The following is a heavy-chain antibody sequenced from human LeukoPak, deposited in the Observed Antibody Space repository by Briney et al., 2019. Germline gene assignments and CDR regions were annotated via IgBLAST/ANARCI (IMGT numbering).Heavy chain of an antibody. V-gene: IGHV4-39*07. J-gene: IGHJ5*02. CDR2: IYYSGCT. CDR1: GCSISSSSYY. D-gene: IGHD3-10*01. CDR3: ARAGSGLRPMVRGVILHNWFDP. Sequence: SETLSLTCTVSGCSISSSSYYWGWNRQPPGKGLEWIGSIYYSGCTYYNPSLKSRVTMSVDTSKNQFSLKLSSVTAADTAVYYCARAGSGLRPMVRGVILHNWFDPWGQGTLVTVSS.